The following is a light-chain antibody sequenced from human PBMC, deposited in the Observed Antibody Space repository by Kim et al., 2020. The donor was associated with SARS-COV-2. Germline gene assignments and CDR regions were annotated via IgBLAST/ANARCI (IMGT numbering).Light chain of an antibody. CDR3: QQYGTPPAT. J-gene: IGKJ1*01. CDR1: QIVDRIV. V-gene: IGKV3-20*01. CDR2: GTS. Sequence: SPGSRATFSCSARQIVDRIVLAWSQQKPVPAPRLFIYGTSSRATGVPDRFSGSGTETDFTLTISRLEPEDFAVYYCQQYGTPPATFGQGTKVEIK.